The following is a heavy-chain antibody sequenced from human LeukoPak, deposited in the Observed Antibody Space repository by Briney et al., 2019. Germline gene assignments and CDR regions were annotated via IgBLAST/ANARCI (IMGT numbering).Heavy chain of an antibody. J-gene: IGHJ5*02. CDR1: GDSFSSNSVT. CDR3: ARRLTQYDCFNP. V-gene: IGHV6-1*01. Sequence: SQTLSLTCAISGDSFSSNSVTWNWIRQSPSRGLEWLGRTYYRSTWYNDYAVSVRGRITVNPDTSKNQFSLHLNSVTPEDTAVYYCARRLTQYDCFNPWGQGILVTVSS. CDR2: TYYRSTWYN. D-gene: IGHD2-2*01.